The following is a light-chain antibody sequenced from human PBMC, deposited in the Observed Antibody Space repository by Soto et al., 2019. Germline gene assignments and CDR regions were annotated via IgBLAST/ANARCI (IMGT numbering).Light chain of an antibody. CDR2: GNS. Sequence: QSVLTQPPSVSGAPGQRVTISCTGSSSNIGAHYDVHWYQQLPGTAPKLLIYGNSNRPSGVPDRFSGSKSGTSASLAITGLQAEDEADYYCSSKRASSTLFVFGTGTKVTLL. J-gene: IGLJ1*01. CDR1: SSNIGAHYD. CDR3: SSKRASSTLFV. V-gene: IGLV1-40*01.